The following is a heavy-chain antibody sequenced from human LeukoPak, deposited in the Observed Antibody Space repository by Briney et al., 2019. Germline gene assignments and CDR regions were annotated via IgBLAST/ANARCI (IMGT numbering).Heavy chain of an antibody. J-gene: IGHJ6*02. Sequence: GASVKVSCKASGYTFTGYCMHWGRQAPGQGLGWMGWINPNSGGTNYAQKFQGRVTMTTDTSISTAYMELSRLRSDDTAVYYCARTVDDDYYHHGMDVWGQGTTVTVSS. CDR2: INPNSGGT. CDR3: ARTVDDDYYHHGMDV. CDR1: GYTFTGYC. V-gene: IGHV1-2*02. D-gene: IGHD5-12*01.